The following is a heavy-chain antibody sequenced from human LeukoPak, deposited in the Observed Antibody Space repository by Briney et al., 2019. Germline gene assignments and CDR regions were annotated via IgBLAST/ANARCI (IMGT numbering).Heavy chain of an antibody. Sequence: ASVKVSCKASGYTFNSYGISWVRQAPGQGLEWMGWIRVDNGNTNYVENFQGRVSMTTDTSTSTAYMELRSLRSDDTAVYYCARDERSTDCLDHWGQGTLVTVSS. V-gene: IGHV1-18*01. CDR3: ARDERSTDCLDH. CDR2: IRVDNGNT. D-gene: IGHD2-21*02. CDR1: GYTFNSYG. J-gene: IGHJ4*02.